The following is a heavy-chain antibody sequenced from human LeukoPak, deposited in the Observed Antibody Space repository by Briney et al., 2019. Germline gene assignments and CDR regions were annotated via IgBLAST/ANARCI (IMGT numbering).Heavy chain of an antibody. D-gene: IGHD3-10*01. J-gene: IGHJ4*02. V-gene: IGHV4-39*01. Sequence: SETLSLTCTVSGGSISSSSYYWGWIRQPPGKGLEWIGSIYYSGSTYYNPSLKSRVTISVDTSKNQFSLKLSSVTAADTAVYYCARSTSDRGVSGALDYWGQGTLVTVSS. CDR2: IYYSGST. CDR1: GGSISSSSYY. CDR3: ARSTSDRGVSGALDY.